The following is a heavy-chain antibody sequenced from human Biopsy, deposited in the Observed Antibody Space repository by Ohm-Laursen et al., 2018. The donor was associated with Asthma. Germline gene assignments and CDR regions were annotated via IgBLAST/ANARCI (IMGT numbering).Heavy chain of an antibody. D-gene: IGHD4-17*01. CDR2: ISSGGGTI. Sequence: GSLRLSCAAPGFTLSSYAIHWVRQAPGKGLEWVSVISSGGGTIDYADSVKGRFTISRNISTNTVYLQMDSLSADDTAVYYCAKVGHGYGDYVGYLDPWGQGTLVTVSS. J-gene: IGHJ5*02. V-gene: IGHV3-23*01. CDR3: AKVGHGYGDYVGYLDP. CDR1: GFTLSSYA.